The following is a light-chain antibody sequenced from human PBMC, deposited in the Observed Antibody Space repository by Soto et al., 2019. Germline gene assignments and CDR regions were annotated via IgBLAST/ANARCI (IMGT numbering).Light chain of an antibody. CDR1: QSISDF. V-gene: IGKV1-39*01. CDR2: AAS. CDR3: QPTYSTPPT. Sequence: DIQMTQSPSSLSASVGDRVTITCRASQSISDFLNWYQQKPGKAPKLLIYAASTLQSGVPSRFSGSGSGTDFTLTISSLEPEDFATYYCQPTYSTPPTFGQGTKV. J-gene: IGKJ1*01.